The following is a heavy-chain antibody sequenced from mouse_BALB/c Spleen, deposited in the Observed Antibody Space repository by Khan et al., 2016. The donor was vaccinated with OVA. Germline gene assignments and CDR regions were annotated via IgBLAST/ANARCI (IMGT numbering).Heavy chain of an antibody. CDR1: GFDFSRYW. D-gene: IGHD1-1*01. Sequence: EVKLLESGGGLVQPGGSLKLSCAASGFDFSRYWMSWVRQAPGKGLEWIGEINPDSSTINYTPSLKDKFIISRDNAKNTLYLQLSKLRSEDTALYCCARSSYYYGSSGFAYWGQGTLVTVSA. CDR2: INPDSSTI. J-gene: IGHJ3*01. CDR3: ARSSYYYGSSGFAY. V-gene: IGHV4-1*02.